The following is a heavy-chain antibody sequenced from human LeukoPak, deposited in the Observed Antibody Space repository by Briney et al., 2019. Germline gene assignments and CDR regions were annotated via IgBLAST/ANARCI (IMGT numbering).Heavy chain of an antibody. Sequence: GGSLRLSCAASGFTFSSYSMNWVRQAPGKGLEWVSAIRGGGGSAFYADSVKGRFTISRDNSKYTLFLQMNSLRAEDTAVYYCARDPNGDYIGAFDMWGPGTMVTVSS. CDR3: ARDPNGDYIGAFDM. CDR2: IRGGGGSA. J-gene: IGHJ3*02. CDR1: GFTFSSYS. D-gene: IGHD4-17*01. V-gene: IGHV3-23*01.